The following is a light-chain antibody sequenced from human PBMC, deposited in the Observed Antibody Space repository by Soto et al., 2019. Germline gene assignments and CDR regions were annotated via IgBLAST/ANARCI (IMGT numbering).Light chain of an antibody. CDR2: GNS. CDR1: SSDIGAGYD. CDR3: QSYDSSLSGYV. J-gene: IGLJ1*01. V-gene: IGLV1-40*01. Sequence: QSLLTQPPSLSGAPGQRVTISCTGSSSDIGAGYDVHWYQQLPGTAPKLLIYGNSNRPSGVPDRFSGSKSDTSASLAITGLQAEDEADYYCQSYDSSLSGYVFGTGTKVTVL.